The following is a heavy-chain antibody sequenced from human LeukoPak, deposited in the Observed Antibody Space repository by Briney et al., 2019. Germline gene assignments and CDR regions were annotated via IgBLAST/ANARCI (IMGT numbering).Heavy chain of an antibody. V-gene: IGHV3-21*01. CDR2: ITSGGDYI. CDR3: ARGHYDVLAASYKWTPDY. Sequence: PGGSLRLSCAASGFTFNTFNMNWVRQAPVKGLEWVSSITSGGDYIYYADSVKGRFTTSRDNAKNSLSLQLNSLRVEDTAVYYCARGHYDVLAASYKWTPDYWGQGTLVTVSS. J-gene: IGHJ4*02. CDR1: GFTFNTFN. D-gene: IGHD3-9*01.